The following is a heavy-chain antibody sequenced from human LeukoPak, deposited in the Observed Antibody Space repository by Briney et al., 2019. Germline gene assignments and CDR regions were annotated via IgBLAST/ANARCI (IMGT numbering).Heavy chain of an antibody. D-gene: IGHD2-15*01. CDR2: ISSSSSYI. CDR3: ARDHQEYCSGGSCTYFDY. V-gene: IGHV3-21*01. J-gene: IGHJ4*02. Sequence: PGGSLRLSCAASGFTFSSYEMNWVRQAPGKGLEWVSSISSSSSYIYYTDSVKGRFTISRDNAKNSLYLQMNSLRAEDTAVYYCARDHQEYCSGGSCTYFDYWGQGTLVTVSS. CDR1: GFTFSSYE.